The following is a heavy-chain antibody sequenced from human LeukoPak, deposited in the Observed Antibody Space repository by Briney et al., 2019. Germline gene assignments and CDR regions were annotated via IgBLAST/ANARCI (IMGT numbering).Heavy chain of an antibody. D-gene: IGHD3-10*01. Sequence: VASVKVSCKASGYTLTTYGINWVRQAPGQGLEWMGWVSGYNGHTEYQQKFQGRVTTTTDTPTTTAYLDLRGLRPDDTAVYYCATGSITMIRGVIYFYYGLDVWGQGTTVTVSS. CDR3: ATGSITMIRGVIYFYYGLDV. CDR2: VSGYNGHT. J-gene: IGHJ6*02. V-gene: IGHV1-18*01. CDR1: GYTLTTYG.